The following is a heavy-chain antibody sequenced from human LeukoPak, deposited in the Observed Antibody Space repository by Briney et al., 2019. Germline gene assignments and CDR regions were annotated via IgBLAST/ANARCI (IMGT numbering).Heavy chain of an antibody. J-gene: IGHJ4*02. CDR1: GFSFSSYN. D-gene: IGHD2-2*01. CDR3: ARREPQGCSGTSCFAGPVGH. V-gene: IGHV3-48*04. CDR2: ISSSSYSI. Sequence: GGSLRLSCAASGFSFSSYNMNWVRQAPGKGLDWVSYISSSSYSIYYAASVKGRFSISRDNAMNSLYLQMNSLRAEDTAVYYCARREPQGCSGTSCFAGPVGHWGQGTLVTVSS.